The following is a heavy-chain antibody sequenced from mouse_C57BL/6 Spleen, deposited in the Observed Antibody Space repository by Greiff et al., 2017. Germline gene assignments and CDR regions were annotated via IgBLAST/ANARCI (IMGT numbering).Heavy chain of an antibody. J-gene: IGHJ2*01. D-gene: IGHD4-1*01. Sequence: VQLQQPGAELVKPGASVKLSCKASGYTFTSYWMHWVKQRPGQGLEWIGMIHPNSGSTNYNEKFKSKATLTVDKSSCPAYMQLSSLTSENSAVYCCARSGRGYFDYWGQGTTLTVSS. CDR2: IHPNSGST. V-gene: IGHV1-64*01. CDR3: ARSGRGYFDY. CDR1: GYTFTSYW.